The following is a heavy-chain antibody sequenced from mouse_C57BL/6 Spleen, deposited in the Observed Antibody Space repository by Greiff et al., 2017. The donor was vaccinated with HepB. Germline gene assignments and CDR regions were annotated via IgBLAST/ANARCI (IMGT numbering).Heavy chain of an antibody. CDR3: ARGTKLGYFDY. CDR1: GYAFSSSW. Sequence: QVQLQQSGPELVKPGASVKISCKASGYAFSSSWMNWVKQRPGKGLEWIGRIYPGDGDTNYNGKFKGKATLTADKSSSTAYMQLSSLTSEDSAVYVCARGTKLGYFDYWGQGTTLTVSS. J-gene: IGHJ2*01. CDR2: IYPGDGDT. D-gene: IGHD1-3*01. V-gene: IGHV1-82*01.